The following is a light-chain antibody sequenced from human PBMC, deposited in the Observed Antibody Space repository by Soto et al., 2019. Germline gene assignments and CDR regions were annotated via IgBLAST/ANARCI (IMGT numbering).Light chain of an antibody. CDR1: QSISSW. CDR2: KAS. J-gene: IGKJ1*01. V-gene: IGKV1-5*03. Sequence: DIQMTQSPSTLSASVGDRVTITCRDSQSISSWLAWYQQKPGKAPKLLIYKASSLESGVPSRFSGSGYGTEFTLTISSLQPDDFATYYCQQYNTYWTFGQGTKVEI. CDR3: QQYNTYWT.